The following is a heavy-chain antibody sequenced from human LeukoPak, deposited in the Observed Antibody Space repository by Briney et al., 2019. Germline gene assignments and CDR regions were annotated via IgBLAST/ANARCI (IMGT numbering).Heavy chain of an antibody. CDR2: IWYDENSK. CDR3: AKGTYDVWSGYRSYYMDV. CDR1: GFSLSNYG. D-gene: IGHD3-3*01. J-gene: IGHJ6*03. Sequence: QPGRSLRLSCAASGFSLSNYGMHWVRQAPGKGLEWVAVIWYDENSKFYADSVKGRFTISRDNSKNTLYLQMNSLRVEDTAVYYCAKGTYDVWSGYRSYYMDVWGNGTTVTVSS. V-gene: IGHV3-33*06.